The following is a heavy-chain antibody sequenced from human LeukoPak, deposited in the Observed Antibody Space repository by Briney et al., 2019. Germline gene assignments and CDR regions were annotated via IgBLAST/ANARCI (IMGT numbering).Heavy chain of an antibody. CDR3: AKDQGGSNLQGSSPFDY. Sequence: GGSLRLSCAASGFTFSSYAMSWVRQAPGKGLEWVSAISGSGGSTYYADSVKGRFTISRDNSKNTLYLQMNSLRAEDTAVYYCAKDQGGSNLQGSSPFDYWGQGTLVTVSS. J-gene: IGHJ4*02. CDR1: GFTFSSYA. V-gene: IGHV3-23*01. CDR2: ISGSGGST. D-gene: IGHD1-26*01.